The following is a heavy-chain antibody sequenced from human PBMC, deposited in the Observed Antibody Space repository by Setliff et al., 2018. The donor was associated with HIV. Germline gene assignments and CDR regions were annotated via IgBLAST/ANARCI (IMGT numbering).Heavy chain of an antibody. CDR1: GFSISTGHY. V-gene: IGHV4-38-2*02. D-gene: IGHD3-10*01. Sequence: SETLSLTCTVSGFSISTGHYWGWVRQSPGKGLEWIGSVYHSGSTCYAASLKSRVTISVDTSKNQFSLKLTSVTAADTAVYYCARQPPLSALQVWFGDYWGQGILVTVSS. CDR2: VYHSGST. CDR3: ARQPPLSALQVWFGDY. J-gene: IGHJ4*02.